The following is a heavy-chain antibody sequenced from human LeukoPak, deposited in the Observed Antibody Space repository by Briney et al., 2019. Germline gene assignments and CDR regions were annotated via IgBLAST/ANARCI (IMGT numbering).Heavy chain of an antibody. CDR3: ARENEYSSSEFDY. Sequence: PGGSLRLSCAASGFTFSSYSMNWVRKAPGKGLEWVSSISSSSSYIYYADSVKGRFTISRDNAKNSLYLQMKSLRAEDTAVYYCARENEYSSSEFDYWGQGTLVTVSS. CDR1: GFTFSSYS. D-gene: IGHD6-6*01. CDR2: ISSSSSYI. V-gene: IGHV3-21*01. J-gene: IGHJ4*02.